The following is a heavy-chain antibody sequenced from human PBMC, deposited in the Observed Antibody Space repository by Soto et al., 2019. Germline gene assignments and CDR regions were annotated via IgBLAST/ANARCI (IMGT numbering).Heavy chain of an antibody. V-gene: IGHV3-72*01. J-gene: IGHJ4*02. CDR2: TKNKANSYTT. Sequence: PGGSLRLSCAASGFTVSSNYMDWVRQAPGKGLEWVGRTKNKANSYTTEYAASVKGRFTISRDYSRDSVYLQMNSLKTDDTAVYYCTIEGAYPGPDFDYWGQGTLVTVSS. CDR1: GFTVSSNY. CDR3: TIEGAYPGPDFDY. D-gene: IGHD3-16*01.